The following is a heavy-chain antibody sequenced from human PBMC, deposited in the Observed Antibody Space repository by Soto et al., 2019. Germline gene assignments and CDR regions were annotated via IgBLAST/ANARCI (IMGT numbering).Heavy chain of an antibody. CDR1: GFTFSSYA. D-gene: IGHD3-3*01. CDR2: ISGSGGST. V-gene: IGHV3-23*01. CDR3: AKVPIDSTTRITIFGVVNHWFDP. Sequence: PGGSLRLSCAASGFTFSSYAMSWVRQAPGKGLEWVSAISGSGGSTYYADSVKGRFTISRDNSKNTLYLQMNSLRAEDTAVYYCAKVPIDSTTRITIFGVVNHWFDPWGQGTLVTVSS. J-gene: IGHJ5*02.